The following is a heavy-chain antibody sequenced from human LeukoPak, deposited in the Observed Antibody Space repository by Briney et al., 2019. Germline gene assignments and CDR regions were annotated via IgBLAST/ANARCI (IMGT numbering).Heavy chain of an antibody. CDR1: GYTFTSYA. Sequence: GASVKVSCKASGYTFTSYAMNWVRQAPGQGLEWMGWINTNTGNPTYAQSFTGRFVFSLDTSVSTAYLQISSLKAEDTAVYYCARDRRYCSSASCSIREDAFDIWGQGTMVTVSS. CDR3: ARDRRYCSSASCSIREDAFDI. J-gene: IGHJ3*02. CDR2: INTNTGNP. V-gene: IGHV7-4-1*02. D-gene: IGHD2-2*01.